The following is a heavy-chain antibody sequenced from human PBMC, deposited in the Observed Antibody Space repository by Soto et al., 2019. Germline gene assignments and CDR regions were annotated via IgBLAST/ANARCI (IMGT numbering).Heavy chain of an antibody. CDR3: AADEAYYSDSSGYYHFDY. J-gene: IGHJ4*02. Sequence: QMQLVQSGPEVKKPGTSVKVSCKASGFTFTSSAVQWVRQARGQRLEWIGWIVVGSGNTNYAQKFQERVTITRDMSTSTAYMELSSLRSEDTAVYYCAADEAYYSDSSGYYHFDYWGQGTLVTVSS. CDR1: GFTFTSSA. D-gene: IGHD3-22*01. CDR2: IVVGSGNT. V-gene: IGHV1-58*01.